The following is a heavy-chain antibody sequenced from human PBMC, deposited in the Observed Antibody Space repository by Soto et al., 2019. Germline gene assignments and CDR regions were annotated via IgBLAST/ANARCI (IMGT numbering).Heavy chain of an antibody. J-gene: IGHJ5*02. V-gene: IGHV1-3*01. CDR2: INAGNGNT. Sequence: ASVKVSCKASGYTFTSYAMHWVRQAPGQRLEWMGWINAGNGNTKYSQKFQGRVTITRDTSASTAYMDLSSLRSEDTAVYYFARAWSDCISTSCYANWFDPWGQGTLVTVSS. D-gene: IGHD2-2*01. CDR3: ARAWSDCISTSCYANWFDP. CDR1: GYTFTSYA.